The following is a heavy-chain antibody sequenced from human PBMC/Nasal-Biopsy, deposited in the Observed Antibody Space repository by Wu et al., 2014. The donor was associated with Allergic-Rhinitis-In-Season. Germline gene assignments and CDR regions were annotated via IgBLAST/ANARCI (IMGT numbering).Heavy chain of an antibody. Sequence: LRLSCAASGFTFNRYWMHWVRQAPGKGLEWVSSISASGGNTYYADSVKGRFTISRDNSRNILFLHMRSLRAEDTAVYYCAKAQGTCSDGNCFNWFGPCGQGALVAVSS. V-gene: IGHV3-23*01. CDR2: ISASGGNT. J-gene: IGHJ5*02. CDR1: GFTFNRYW. CDR3: AKAQGTCSDGNCFNWFGP. D-gene: IGHD2-15*01.